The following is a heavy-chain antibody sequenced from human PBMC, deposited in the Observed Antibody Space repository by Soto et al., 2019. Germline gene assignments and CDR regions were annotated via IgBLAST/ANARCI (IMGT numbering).Heavy chain of an antibody. CDR1: GGSISNYY. CDR3: ARFNWYFDL. Sequence: SEPLSLTCTVSGGSISNYYWSWIRQPPGKGLEWIGYIYYSGSTNYNPSLKSRVTISVDTSKNQFSLKLSSVTAADTAVYYCARFNWYFDLWGRGTLVTVS. CDR2: IYYSGST. J-gene: IGHJ2*01. V-gene: IGHV4-59*08.